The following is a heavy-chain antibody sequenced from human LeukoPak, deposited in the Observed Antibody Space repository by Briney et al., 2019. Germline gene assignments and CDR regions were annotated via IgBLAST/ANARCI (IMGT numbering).Heavy chain of an antibody. J-gene: IGHJ6*03. V-gene: IGHV4-39*01. CDR1: GGSISSSDYY. Sequence: SETLSLTCAVPGGSISSSDYYWGLIRHPPGKGLEWIGRFSYSGTSYYNPSLKRRVTISVDTSNNQFSLKITSVTAADTAVYYCARLIHSYYYDSSGYYPYYYMDVWGKGTTVTVSS. CDR2: FSYSGTS. CDR3: ARLIHSYYYDSSGYYPYYYMDV. D-gene: IGHD3-22*01.